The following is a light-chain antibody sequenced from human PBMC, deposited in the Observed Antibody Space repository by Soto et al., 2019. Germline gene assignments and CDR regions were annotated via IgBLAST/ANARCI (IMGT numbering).Light chain of an antibody. J-gene: IGLJ1*01. CDR2: YDS. CDR1: NIGSKS. V-gene: IGLV3-21*04. CDR3: QVWDSSSDHHV. Sequence: SYELTQPPSVSVAPGKTCRITYGGNNIGSKSVHWYQQKPGQAPVLVIYYDSDRPSGIPERFSGSNSGNTATLTISRVEAGDEADYYCQVWDSSSDHHVFGTGTKVTVL.